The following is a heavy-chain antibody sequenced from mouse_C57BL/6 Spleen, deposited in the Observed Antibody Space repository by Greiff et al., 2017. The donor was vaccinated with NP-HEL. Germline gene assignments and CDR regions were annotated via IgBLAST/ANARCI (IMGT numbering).Heavy chain of an antibody. CDR1: GYTFTSYW. CDR2: IDPNSGGT. V-gene: IGHV1-72*01. CDR3: ARGGVTTVVAHYYAMDY. J-gene: IGHJ4*01. Sequence: QVQLQQSGPELVKPGASVKLSCKASGYTFTSYWMHWVKQRPGRGLEWIGRIDPNSGGTKYNEKFKSKATLTVDKPSSTAYMQLSSLTSEDSAVYYCARGGVTTVVAHYYAMDYWGQGTSVTVSS. D-gene: IGHD1-1*01.